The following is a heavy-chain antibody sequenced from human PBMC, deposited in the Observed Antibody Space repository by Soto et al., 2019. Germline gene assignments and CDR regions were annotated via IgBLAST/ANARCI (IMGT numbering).Heavy chain of an antibody. V-gene: IGHV1-2*04. D-gene: IGHD1-7*01. J-gene: IGHJ4*02. CDR3: AKPVPTYDNWNYYFAY. CDR1: GDTFTGYY. CDR2: INPNSGGT. Sequence: ASVKVSCKASGDTFTGYYMHWVRQAPGQGLEWMGWINPNSGGTNYAQKFQGWVTMTRDTSISTAYMELSRLRSDDTAVYYCAKPVPTYDNWNYYFAYWGQGTLVTVSS.